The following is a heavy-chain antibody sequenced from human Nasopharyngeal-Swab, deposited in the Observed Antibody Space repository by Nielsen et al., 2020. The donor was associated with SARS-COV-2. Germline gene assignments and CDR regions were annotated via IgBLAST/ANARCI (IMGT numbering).Heavy chain of an antibody. Sequence: GESLKISCAASGFTFSSYAMSWVRQAPGKGLEWVSAISGSGGSTYYADFVKGRFTISRDNSKNTLYLQMNSLRAEDTAVYYCAKAPRGITMSYFQHWGQGTLVTVSS. CDR1: GFTFSSYA. CDR2: ISGSGGST. D-gene: IGHD3-10*02. CDR3: AKAPRGITMSYFQH. J-gene: IGHJ1*01. V-gene: IGHV3-23*01.